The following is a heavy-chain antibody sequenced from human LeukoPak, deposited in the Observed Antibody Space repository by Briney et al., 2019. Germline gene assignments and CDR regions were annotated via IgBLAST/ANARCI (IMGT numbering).Heavy chain of an antibody. CDR1: GGSISSYY. CDR2: IYYSGTT. J-gene: IGHJ5*02. Sequence: SETLSLTCSVSGGSISSYYWNWIRQPPGRGLEWIGYIYYSGTTNYNLSLKSRVTISIDTSKNQFSLKLSSVTAADTAVYYCARGESGVSNWFDPWGQGTLVTVSS. CDR3: ARGESGVSNWFDP. V-gene: IGHV4-59*01. D-gene: IGHD5-12*01.